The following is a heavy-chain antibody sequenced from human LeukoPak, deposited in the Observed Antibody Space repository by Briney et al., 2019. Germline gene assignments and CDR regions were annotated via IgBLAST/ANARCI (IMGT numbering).Heavy chain of an antibody. CDR2: IYPRDGST. CDR1: GYTFTSNY. V-gene: IGHV1-46*01. Sequence: GASVRVSCKASGYTFTSNYIHWVRQAPGQGLEWMGMIYPRDGSTSYAQKFQGRVTVTRGTSTSTVHMELSGLGSEDTAVYYCARDQEGFDYWGQGTLVTVSS. CDR3: ARDQEGFDY. J-gene: IGHJ4*02.